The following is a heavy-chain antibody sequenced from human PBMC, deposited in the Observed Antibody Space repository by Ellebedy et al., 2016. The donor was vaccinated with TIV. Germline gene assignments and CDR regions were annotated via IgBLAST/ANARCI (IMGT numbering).Heavy chain of an antibody. CDR3: VRDLDF. CDR1: GFTFTTYA. Sequence: GESLKISXAASGFTFTTYAMIWVRQAPGKGLEWVSTISGSGDRTYYADSVRGRFTISRDNSRNTLYLQMTSLRAEDTAVYYCVRDLDFWGQGTLVTVSS. V-gene: IGHV3-23*01. J-gene: IGHJ4*02. CDR2: ISGSGDRT.